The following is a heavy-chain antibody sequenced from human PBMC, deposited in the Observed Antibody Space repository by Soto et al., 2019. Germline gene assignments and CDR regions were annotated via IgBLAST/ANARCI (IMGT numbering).Heavy chain of an antibody. Sequence: QVQLVQSGAEVKKPGSSVKVSCKASGGTFSSYAISWVRQAPGQGLEWMGGIIPIFGTANYAQKFQGRVTITADESTSTAYMELSSLRSEDTAVYYYARVASSWYGLRPGDYYYGMDVWGQGTTVTVSS. CDR2: IIPIFGTA. CDR3: ARVASSWYGLRPGDYYYGMDV. V-gene: IGHV1-69*01. J-gene: IGHJ6*02. CDR1: GGTFSSYA. D-gene: IGHD6-13*01.